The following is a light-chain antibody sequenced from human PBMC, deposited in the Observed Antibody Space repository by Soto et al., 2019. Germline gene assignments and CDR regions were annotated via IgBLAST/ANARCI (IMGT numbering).Light chain of an antibody. Sequence: DIQMTQSPSSVSASVGDRVTITCRASQDITTWLTWYQQKPGKAPSLLMYAASNLQSGVPSRFSASGSGTDFSLTISSLQPEDFATYCCQQTKSFPLTFGGGTKVEIK. CDR1: QDITTW. CDR2: AAS. J-gene: IGKJ4*01. V-gene: IGKV1-12*01. CDR3: QQTKSFPLT.